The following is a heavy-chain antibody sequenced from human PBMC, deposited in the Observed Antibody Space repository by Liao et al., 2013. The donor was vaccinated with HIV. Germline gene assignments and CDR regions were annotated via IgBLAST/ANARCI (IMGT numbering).Heavy chain of an antibody. D-gene: IGHD2-21*01. CDR3: ARETHIVVVIAYDY. Sequence: KSRVTMSVDTSKNQFSLKLSSVTAADTAVYYCARETHIVVVIAYDYWGQGSLVTVSS. V-gene: IGHV4-4*06. J-gene: IGHJ4*02.